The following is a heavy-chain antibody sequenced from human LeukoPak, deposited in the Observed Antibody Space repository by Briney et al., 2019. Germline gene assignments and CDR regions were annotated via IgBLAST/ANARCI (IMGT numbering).Heavy chain of an antibody. V-gene: IGHV3-30*04. CDR2: ISYDGSNK. D-gene: IGHD2-2*01. J-gene: IGHJ1*01. CDR1: GFTFSSYA. Sequence: PGGSLRLSCAASGFTFSSYAMHWVRQAPGKGLEWVAVISYDGSNKYYADSVKGRFTISRDNSKNTLYLQMNSLRAEDTAVYYCARSAGYCSSTSCYYYAYWGQGTLVTVSS. CDR3: ARSAGYCSSTSCYYYAY.